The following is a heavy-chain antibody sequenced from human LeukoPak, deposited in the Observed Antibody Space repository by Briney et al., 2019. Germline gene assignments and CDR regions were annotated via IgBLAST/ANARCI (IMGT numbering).Heavy chain of an antibody. J-gene: IGHJ4*02. Sequence: SETLSLTCAVYGGSFSGYYWSWIRQPPGKGLEWIGEINHSGSTNYNPPLKSRVTISVDTSKNQFSLKLSSVTAADTAVYYCARGTTHAPWGQGTLVTVSS. D-gene: IGHD1-14*01. CDR3: ARGTTHAP. V-gene: IGHV4-34*01. CDR2: INHSGST. CDR1: GGSFSGYY.